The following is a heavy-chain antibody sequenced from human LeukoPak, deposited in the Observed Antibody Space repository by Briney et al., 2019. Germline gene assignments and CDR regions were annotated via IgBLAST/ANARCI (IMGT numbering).Heavy chain of an antibody. CDR1: GYTFTDSY. V-gene: IGHV1-2*06. CDR3: ARGYSSSWQYYYYMDV. Sequence: ASVKVSCKTSGYTFTDSYIHWVRQAPGQGLEWMGRINPNSGDPNYPQKFQGRVTMTRNTSISTAYMELSSLRSEDTAVYYCARGYSSSWQYYYYMDVWGKGTTVTISS. D-gene: IGHD6-13*01. J-gene: IGHJ6*03. CDR2: INPNSGDP.